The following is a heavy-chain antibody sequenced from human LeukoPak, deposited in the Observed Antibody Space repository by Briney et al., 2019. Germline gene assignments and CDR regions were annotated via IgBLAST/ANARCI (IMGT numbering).Heavy chain of an antibody. CDR1: GYTFTGYY. CDR2: INPNGGGT. D-gene: IGHD1-1*01. Sequence: ASVKVSCKASGYTFTGYYMHWVRQAPGQGLEWMGRINPNGGGTNYAQKFQGRVTMTRDTSISTAYMELSRLRSDDTAVYYCARIRFSGTTRSTNFDYWGQGTLVTVSS. J-gene: IGHJ4*02. CDR3: ARIRFSGTTRSTNFDY. V-gene: IGHV1-2*06.